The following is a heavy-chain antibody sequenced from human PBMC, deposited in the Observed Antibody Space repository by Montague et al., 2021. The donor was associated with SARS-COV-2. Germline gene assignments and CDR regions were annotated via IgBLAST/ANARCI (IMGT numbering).Heavy chain of an antibody. CDR1: GFTFSSHA. CDR2: ISYDGFNK. J-gene: IGHJ3*02. V-gene: IGHV3-30*04. D-gene: IGHD5-18*01. Sequence: SLSLSCAASGFTFSSHAMHWVRQAPGKGLEWVAVISYDGFNKYYADSVKGRSTISRDNSKNTLSLQMNSLRTEDTAVYYCARGGGYRDAFDIWGQGTMVTVSS. CDR3: ARGGGYRDAFDI.